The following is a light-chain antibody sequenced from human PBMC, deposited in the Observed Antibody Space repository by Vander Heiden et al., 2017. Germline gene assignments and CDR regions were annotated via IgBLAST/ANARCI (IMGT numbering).Light chain of an antibody. CDR3: SSYTSSSPL. CDR2: DVS. Sequence: QSALTQPAPVSGSPGQSITISCTGTSSDVGGYNYVSWYQQHPGKAPKLMIYDVSNRPSGVSNRFSGSKSGNTASLTISGLQAEDEADYYCSSYTSSSPLFGTGTKVTVL. CDR1: SSDVGGYNY. J-gene: IGLJ1*01. V-gene: IGLV2-14*03.